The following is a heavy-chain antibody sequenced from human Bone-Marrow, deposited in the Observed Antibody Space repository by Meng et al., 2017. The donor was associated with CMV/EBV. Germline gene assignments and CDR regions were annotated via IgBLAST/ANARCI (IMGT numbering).Heavy chain of an antibody. D-gene: IGHD3-10*01. V-gene: IGHV2-5*01. CDR3: ARLCITMVRGWGFGFDP. Sequence: SGPTLVKPTQTLTLTCTFSGFSLSTSGVGVGWIRQPPGKALEWLALIYWNDDKRYSPSLKSRLTITKDTSKNQVVLTMTNMDPVDTATYYCARLCITMVRGWGFGFDPWCQGTLVTV. CDR2: IYWNDDK. J-gene: IGHJ5*02. CDR1: GFSLSTSGVG.